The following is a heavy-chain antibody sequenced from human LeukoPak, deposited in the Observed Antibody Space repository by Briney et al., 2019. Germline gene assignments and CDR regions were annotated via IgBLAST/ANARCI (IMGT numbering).Heavy chain of an antibody. CDR2: IYYSGST. Sequence: PSETLSLTCTVSGGSISSSSYSWGWIRQPPGKGLEWIGSIYYSGSTFYNPSLKSRVTISVDTSKNQFSLKLSSVTAADTAVYYCAGITIFGMSYDYWGQGTLVTVSS. J-gene: IGHJ4*02. CDR1: GGSISSSSYS. D-gene: IGHD3-3*01. CDR3: AGITIFGMSYDY. V-gene: IGHV4-39*01.